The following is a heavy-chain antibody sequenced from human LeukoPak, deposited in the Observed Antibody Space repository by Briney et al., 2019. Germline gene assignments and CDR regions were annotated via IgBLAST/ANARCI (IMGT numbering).Heavy chain of an antibody. CDR1: GYTFTGYY. CDR2: INPNSGGT. Sequence: GASVKVSCKASGYTFTGYYMHWVRQAPGQGLEWMGWINPNSGGTNYAQKFLGRVTMTRDTSISTAYMELSRLRSDDTAVYYCARARPSYCSGGSCYPKDYWGQGTLVTVSS. CDR3: ARARPSYCSGGSCYPKDY. V-gene: IGHV1-2*02. D-gene: IGHD2-15*01. J-gene: IGHJ4*02.